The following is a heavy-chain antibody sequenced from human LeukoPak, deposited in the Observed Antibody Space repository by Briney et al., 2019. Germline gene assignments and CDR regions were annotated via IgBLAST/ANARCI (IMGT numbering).Heavy chain of an antibody. D-gene: IGHD3-10*01. J-gene: IGHJ6*03. CDR1: GYTFTGYY. V-gene: IGHV1-2*02. Sequence: GASVKVSCKASGYTFTGYYMHWVRQAPGQGLEWMGWINPNSGGTNYAQKFQGRVTMTRDTSISTAYMELSRLRSDDTAVYYCARAARITMVRGGSYYYMDVWGKGTTVTISS. CDR2: INPNSGGT. CDR3: ARAARITMVRGGSYYYMDV.